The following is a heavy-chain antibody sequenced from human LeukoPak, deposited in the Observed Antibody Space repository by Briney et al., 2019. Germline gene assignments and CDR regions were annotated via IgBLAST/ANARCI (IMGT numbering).Heavy chain of an antibody. D-gene: IGHD1-1*01. V-gene: IGHV3-23*01. CDR3: AKSLNWNFES. Sequence: PGGSLRLPCAASGFTFSSYAMNWVRQAPGKGLEWVSSFGGNGGNTYYADSVRGRFTISRDNSKNTLYLQMNSLRAEDTAIYFCAKSLNWNFESWGRGTLVTVSS. J-gene: IGHJ4*02. CDR1: GFTFSSYA. CDR2: FGGNGGNT.